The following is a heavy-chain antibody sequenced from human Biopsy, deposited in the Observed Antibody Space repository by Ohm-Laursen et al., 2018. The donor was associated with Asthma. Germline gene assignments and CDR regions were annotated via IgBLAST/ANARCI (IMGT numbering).Heavy chain of an antibody. CDR2: ISVYNGNT. V-gene: IGHV1-18*01. CDR3: ARAVDYSHYYGIDV. Sequence: SVKVSCKTSGYTFNSAGITWVRQAPGQGLEWMGWISVYNGNTKVAQKLQVRVTMITDTSTSTAYMELRGLRSDDTAVYFCARAVDYSHYYGIDVWGQGTTVTVS. D-gene: IGHD3-10*01. CDR1: GYTFNSAG. J-gene: IGHJ6*02.